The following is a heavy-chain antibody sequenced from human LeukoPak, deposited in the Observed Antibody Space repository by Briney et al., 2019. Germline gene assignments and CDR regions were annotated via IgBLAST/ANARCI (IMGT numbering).Heavy chain of an antibody. D-gene: IGHD3-22*01. CDR2: IYYSGST. Sequence: SETLSLACTVSGGSISSYYWSWIRQPPGKGLEWIGYIYYSGSTNYNPSLKSRVTISVDTSKNQFSLKLSSVTAADTAVYYCARTYYDSSGYYLESYWYFDLWGRGTLVTVSS. J-gene: IGHJ2*01. V-gene: IGHV4-59*08. CDR3: ARTYYDSSGYYLESYWYFDL. CDR1: GGSISSYY.